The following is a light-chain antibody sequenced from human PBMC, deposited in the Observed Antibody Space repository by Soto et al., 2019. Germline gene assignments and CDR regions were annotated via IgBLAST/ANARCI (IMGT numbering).Light chain of an antibody. Sequence: IQMTQTPSSLSASVGDTISIPCRSFQTIAKSLNWYQQRPGKAPELLIYTASNLQSGVPSRFSGSGSGTDFALTISSLQPEDSAVYYCQQSHSSPLSFGGGTKVDI. CDR3: QQSHSSPLS. CDR2: TAS. CDR1: QTIAKS. V-gene: IGKV1-39*01. J-gene: IGKJ4*01.